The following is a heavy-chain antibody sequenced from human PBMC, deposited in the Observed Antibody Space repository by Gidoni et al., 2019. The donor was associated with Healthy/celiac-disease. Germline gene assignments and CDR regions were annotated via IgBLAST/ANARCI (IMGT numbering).Heavy chain of an antibody. CDR2: ISSSSSYI. D-gene: IGHD1-26*01. Sequence: EVQLVESGGGLVKPGGSLRLSCAASGFTFSSYSMNWVSKAPGKGLEWVSSISSSSSYIYYADSVKGRFTISRDNAKNSLYLQMNSLRAEDTAVYYCARVLHGGSYPFDYWGQGTLVTVSS. CDR3: ARVLHGGSYPFDY. V-gene: IGHV3-21*01. J-gene: IGHJ4*02. CDR1: GFTFSSYS.